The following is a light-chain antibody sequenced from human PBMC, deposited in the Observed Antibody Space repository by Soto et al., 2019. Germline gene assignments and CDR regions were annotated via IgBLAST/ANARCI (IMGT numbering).Light chain of an antibody. CDR3: QQYNNWPPWT. Sequence: EIVMTQSPATLSVSPVGRATLSCRSSQSVSSNLAWYQQKPGQAPRLLIYGASTRATGIPARFSGSGSGTEFTLTISSLQSEDFAVYYCQQYNNWPPWTFGQGTKV. V-gene: IGKV3-15*01. CDR2: GAS. CDR1: QSVSSN. J-gene: IGKJ1*01.